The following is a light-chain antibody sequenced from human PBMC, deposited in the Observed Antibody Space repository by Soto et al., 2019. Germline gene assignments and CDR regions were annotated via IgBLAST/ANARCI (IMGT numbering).Light chain of an antibody. CDR2: DAS. J-gene: IGKJ4*01. CDR3: QQCDSWPRLN. CDR1: QSVNIF. V-gene: IGKV3-11*01. Sequence: ELVLTQSPATLSLSPGDRATLSCTASQSVNIFLAWYQQKPGQSPRLLIYDASHRATGVPARFSGSGSGTDFTLTISSVEPEDFAVYYCQQCDSWPRLNFGGGTTVEIK.